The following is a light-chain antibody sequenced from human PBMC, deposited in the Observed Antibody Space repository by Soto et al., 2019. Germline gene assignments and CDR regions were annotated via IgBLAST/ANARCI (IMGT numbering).Light chain of an antibody. V-gene: IGLV2-14*01. J-gene: IGLJ1*01. CDR1: SSDVGGYNY. CDR2: EVS. CDR3: SSYTSSSNLKKV. Sequence: QSALTQPASVSGSPGQSITISCTGTSSDVGGYNYVSWYQQHPGKAPKLMIYEVSNRPSGVSNRFSGSKSGNTASLTISGLQAEDEADYYCSSYTSSSNLKKVFGTGTKLTVL.